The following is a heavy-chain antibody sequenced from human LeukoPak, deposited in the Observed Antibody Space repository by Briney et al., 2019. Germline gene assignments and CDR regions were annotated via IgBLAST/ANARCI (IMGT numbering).Heavy chain of an antibody. J-gene: IGHJ4*02. CDR1: GYTFSGFY. CDR3: ARDPATYYYDSSGYYTFDY. V-gene: IGHV1-2*02. D-gene: IGHD3-22*01. CDR2: INPNSGVT. Sequence: ASVRVSCKASGYTFSGFYIHWVRQAPGQGLEWMGWINPNSGVTNYAQKLQGRVTITRDNSKNTLYLQMNSLRAEDTAVYYCARDPATYYYDSSGYYTFDYWGQGTLVTVSS.